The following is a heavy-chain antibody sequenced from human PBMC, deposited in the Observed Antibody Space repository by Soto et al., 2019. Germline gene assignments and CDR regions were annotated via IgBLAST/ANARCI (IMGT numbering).Heavy chain of an antibody. Sequence: EQLQESGPGLVRASQTLSLTCTVSGGSMSSDDYNWSWIRQPPGKGLEWIGYIFYSGSTYYNPSLKSRLIMSVDTSKNQFSLKLSSVTAADTAVYYCARADDHSNRFDSWGQGTLVTVSS. CDR1: GGSMSSDDYN. V-gene: IGHV4-30-4*01. D-gene: IGHD4-4*01. J-gene: IGHJ4*02. CDR2: IFYSGST. CDR3: ARADDHSNRFDS.